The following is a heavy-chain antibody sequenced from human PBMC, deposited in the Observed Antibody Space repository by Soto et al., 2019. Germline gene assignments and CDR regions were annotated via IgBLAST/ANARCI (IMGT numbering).Heavy chain of an antibody. Sequence: ASVRVSCKASGYSFTDYHIHWVRQAPGQGLEWLGRINPKSGGTSTAQKFQGWVTMTTDTSISTASMELTRLTSDDTAIYYCARGDSTDCSNGVCSFFYNHDMDVWGQGTTVTVS. CDR3: ARGDSTDCSNGVCSFFYNHDMDV. CDR1: GYSFTDYH. J-gene: IGHJ6*02. D-gene: IGHD2-8*01. CDR2: INPKSGGT. V-gene: IGHV1-2*04.